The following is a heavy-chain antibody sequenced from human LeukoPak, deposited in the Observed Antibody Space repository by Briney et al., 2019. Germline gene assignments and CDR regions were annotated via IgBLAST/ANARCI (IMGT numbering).Heavy chain of an antibody. CDR3: ARGSPKHDS. V-gene: IGHV4-39*07. CDR1: GGSISSSGYF. J-gene: IGHJ5*01. CDR2: INHSGST. Sequence: PSETLSLTCTVSGGSISSSGYFWGWIRQSPGKGLEWIGEINHSGSTNYNPSLKSRVTISVDTSKNQFSLKLRSVTAADTGVYFCARGSPKHDSWGQGTLVTVSS.